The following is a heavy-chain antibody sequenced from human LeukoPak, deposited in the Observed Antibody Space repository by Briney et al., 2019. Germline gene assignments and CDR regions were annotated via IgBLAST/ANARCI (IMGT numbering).Heavy chain of an antibody. D-gene: IGHD3-10*01. J-gene: IGHJ4*02. V-gene: IGHV1-2*06. CDR2: IDPNTGDT. Sequence: GASVKVSCKASGQSLTGYFIHWVRQAPGQGLEWVGRIDPNTGDTIYAQNFQGRVTVTSATSISTAYMEPSRLTSDDAAVYFCARLGLHGSGTYYFFDYWGQGTLVTVSS. CDR3: ARLGLHGSGTYYFFDY. CDR1: GQSLTGYF.